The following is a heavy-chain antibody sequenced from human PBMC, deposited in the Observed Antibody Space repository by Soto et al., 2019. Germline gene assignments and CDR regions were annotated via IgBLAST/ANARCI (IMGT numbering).Heavy chain of an antibody. J-gene: IGHJ6*02. CDR1: GFTFSGYS. D-gene: IGHD4-17*01. CDR3: ARGLATVTGPSSSDV. CDR2: ITSSSSSI. Sequence: EVQLVESGGGLVKPGGSLRLSCAASGFTFSGYSVNWVPQAPGKGLEWVSSITSSSSSIYYADLVKGRFTISRDNAKNSLYLQMNSLRAEDTSVYYCARGLATVTGPSSSDVWGQGTTVTVSS. V-gene: IGHV3-21*01.